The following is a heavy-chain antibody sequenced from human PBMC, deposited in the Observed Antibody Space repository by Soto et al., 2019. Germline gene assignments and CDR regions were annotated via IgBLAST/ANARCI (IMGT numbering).Heavy chain of an antibody. V-gene: IGHV3-13*04. D-gene: IGHD6-6*01. CDR3: TRGALGFDP. CDR2: IGTSGDT. Sequence: EVQVVESGGGLVQPGGSLRLSCAASGFTFSRYDMHWVRQATGRGLEWVSGIGTSGDTYYAGSVKGRFTISRENAKNFVYLQMNSLRGGDTAVYYCTRGALGFDPWGQGTLVAVSS. CDR1: GFTFSRYD. J-gene: IGHJ5*02.